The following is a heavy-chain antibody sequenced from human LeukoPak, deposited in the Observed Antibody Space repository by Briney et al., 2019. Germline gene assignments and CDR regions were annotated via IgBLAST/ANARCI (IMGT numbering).Heavy chain of an antibody. CDR1: GFTFSSYA. Sequence: PGGSLRLSCAASGFTFSSYAMSWVRQAPGKGLEWVSAISGSGGSTYYADSVKGRFTISRDNSKNTLYLQMNSLRAEDTAVYYCAKSARLRYFDWLLRYYYYGMDVWGQGTTVTVSS. V-gene: IGHV3-23*01. CDR3: AKSARLRYFDWLLRYYYYGMDV. J-gene: IGHJ6*02. D-gene: IGHD3-9*01. CDR2: ISGSGGST.